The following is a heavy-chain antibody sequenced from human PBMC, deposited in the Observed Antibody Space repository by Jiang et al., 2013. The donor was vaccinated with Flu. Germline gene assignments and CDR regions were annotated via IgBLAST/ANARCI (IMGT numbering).Heavy chain of an antibody. CDR1: GFTFTNYG. J-gene: IGHJ4*02. Sequence: GTSVKVSCKASGFTFTNYGIAWARQAPGQGLEWMGWISASNGKSNSAQRFQGRVTMTRDTSTRTAYMELRSLRFDDTAIYYCARCAYDGSRGYYPFYYFDKWGPGSLVTVSS. CDR3: ARCAYDGSRGYYPFYYFDK. CDR2: ISASNGKS. V-gene: IGHV1-18*01. D-gene: IGHD3-3*01.